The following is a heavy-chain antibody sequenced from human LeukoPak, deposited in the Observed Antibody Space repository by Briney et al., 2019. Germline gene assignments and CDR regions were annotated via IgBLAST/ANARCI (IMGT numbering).Heavy chain of an antibody. CDR1: GATLNLGHA. V-gene: IGHV1-2*02. Sequence: ASVKVSCKAFGATLNLGHAFIWVRQAPGQGLEWMGWINPNSGGTNYAQKFQGRVTMTRDTSISTAYMELSRLRSDDTAVYYCARVLDDSGGYYFILGAFDIWGLGTMVTVSS. CDR3: ARVLDDSGGYYFILGAFDI. CDR2: INPNSGGT. J-gene: IGHJ3*02. D-gene: IGHD3-22*01.